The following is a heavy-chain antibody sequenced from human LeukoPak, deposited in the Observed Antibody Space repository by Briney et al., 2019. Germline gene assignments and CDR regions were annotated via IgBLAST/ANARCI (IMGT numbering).Heavy chain of an antibody. Sequence: SETLSLTCTVSGGSISDTTYHWGWIRQPPGKGLEWIGSIYYSGSTYYNPSLKSRVPISVDTSKNQFSLKLSSVTATDTAVYYCTRPGIAARFPFDAFDIWGQGTMVTVSS. D-gene: IGHD6-6*01. CDR3: TRPGIAARFPFDAFDI. CDR1: GGSISDTTYH. CDR2: IYYSGST. V-gene: IGHV4-39*01. J-gene: IGHJ3*02.